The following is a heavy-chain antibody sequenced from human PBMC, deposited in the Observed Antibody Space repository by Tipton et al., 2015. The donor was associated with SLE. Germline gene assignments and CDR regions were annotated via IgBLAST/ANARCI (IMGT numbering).Heavy chain of an antibody. D-gene: IGHD6-13*01. CDR1: GASISSHY. Sequence: TLSLTCTVSGASISSHYWSWIRQPPGKGLEWIGYIYYSGSTNYNPSLKSRVTISVDTSKNQFSLKLSSVTAADTAVYYCARGGYAAAAGDYWGQGTLVTVSS. CDR2: IYYSGST. J-gene: IGHJ4*02. V-gene: IGHV4-59*11. CDR3: ARGGYAAAAGDY.